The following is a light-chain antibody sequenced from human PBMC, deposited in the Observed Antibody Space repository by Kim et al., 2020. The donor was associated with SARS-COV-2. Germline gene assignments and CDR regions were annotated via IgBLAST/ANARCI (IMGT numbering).Light chain of an antibody. CDR2: DIS. Sequence: EVVLTQSPATLSLSPGERATLSCRASQSVDRFLAWYRQKPGQAPRLLIYDISNRATGIPARFSGSGSGTDFTLTISSLEPDDFALYYCQERSNWPLYTFGQGTKLEI. CDR1: QSVDRF. V-gene: IGKV3-11*01. J-gene: IGKJ2*01. CDR3: QERSNWPLYT.